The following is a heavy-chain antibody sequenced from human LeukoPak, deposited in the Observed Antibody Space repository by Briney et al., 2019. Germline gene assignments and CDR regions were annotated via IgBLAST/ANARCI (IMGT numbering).Heavy chain of an antibody. Sequence: GRSLRLSCAASGFTFSSYGMDWVRQAPGKGLEWVAVISYDGSNKYYADSVKGRFTISRDNSKNTLYLQMNSLRAEDTAVYYCAKDKRLWFGEANFDYWGQGTLVTVSS. D-gene: IGHD3-10*01. CDR2: ISYDGSNK. V-gene: IGHV3-30*18. CDR1: GFTFSSYG. J-gene: IGHJ4*02. CDR3: AKDKRLWFGEANFDY.